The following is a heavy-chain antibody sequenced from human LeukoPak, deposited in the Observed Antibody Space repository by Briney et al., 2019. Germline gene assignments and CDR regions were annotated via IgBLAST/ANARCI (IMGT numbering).Heavy chain of an antibody. V-gene: IGHV4-31*11. CDR1: SGSISSGGYY. J-gene: IGHJ5*02. CDR3: ARDGDYYDSSGPRGFDP. CDR2: IYYSGST. Sequence: SETLSLTCAVSSGSISSGGYYWNWIRQHPGKGLEWIGYIYYSGSTYYNPSLKSRVSISVDTSKNQFSLKLSSVTAADTAVYYCARDGDYYDSSGPRGFDPWGQGTLVTVSS. D-gene: IGHD3-22*01.